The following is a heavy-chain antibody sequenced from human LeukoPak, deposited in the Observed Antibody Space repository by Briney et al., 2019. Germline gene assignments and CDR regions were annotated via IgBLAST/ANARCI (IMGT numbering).Heavy chain of an antibody. CDR1: GGSINTPNYY. V-gene: IGHV4-61*01. CDR3: ARVPMTTVYAFDI. D-gene: IGHD4-17*01. J-gene: IGHJ3*02. CDR2: IYYSGST. Sequence: SETLSLTCTVSGGSINTPNYYWSWIRQPPGKGLEWIGYIYYSGSTNYNPSLKSRVTISVDTSKNQFSLKLSSVTAADTAVYYCARVPMTTVYAFDIWGQGTMVTVSS.